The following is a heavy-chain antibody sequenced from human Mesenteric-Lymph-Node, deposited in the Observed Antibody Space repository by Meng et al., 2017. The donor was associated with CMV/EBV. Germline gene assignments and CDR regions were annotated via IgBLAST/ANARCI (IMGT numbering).Heavy chain of an antibody. CDR1: GFTVSSNY. CDR2: IYSGGGT. D-gene: IGHD6-13*01. CDR3: ARAPGTSGSWYYFDY. Sequence: GESLKISCAASGFTVSSNYMSWVRQAPGKGLEWVSVIYSGGGTYDADSVKGRFTISRDNSKNTLYLQMNSLRAEDTAVYYCARAPGTSGSWYYFDYWGQGTMVTVSS. V-gene: IGHV3-66*02. J-gene: IGHJ4*03.